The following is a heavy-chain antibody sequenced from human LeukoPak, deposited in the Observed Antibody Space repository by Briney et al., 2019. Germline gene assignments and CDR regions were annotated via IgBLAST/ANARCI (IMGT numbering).Heavy chain of an antibody. V-gene: IGHV3-53*01. CDR2: ISSSGIT. D-gene: IGHD3-22*01. J-gene: IGHJ3*02. CDR3: ARGGDSSGSIRSAFDI. Sequence: HPGGSLRLSCAASGFTVSSNYMSWVRQAPGKGLEWVSVISSSGITYSADSVKGRFTISRDNSKNMVCLQMNSLRAEDTAVYYCARGGDSSGSIRSAFDIWGQGTMVTVSS. CDR1: GFTVSSNY.